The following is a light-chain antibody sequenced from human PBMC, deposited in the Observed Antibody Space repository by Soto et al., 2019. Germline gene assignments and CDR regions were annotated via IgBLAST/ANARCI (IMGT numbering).Light chain of an antibody. CDR1: QSVSSY. Sequence: EIVLTQSPATLSLSPWERATLSCRASQSVSSYLAWYNQKPGQAPRLLMSAASSMATGIPNRFSSSGSGTDFTRNISRLEAEDFAVYYCQQSSSSPITFGHGTRLEI. V-gene: IGKV3-20*01. J-gene: IGKJ5*01. CDR2: AAS. CDR3: QQSSSSPIT.